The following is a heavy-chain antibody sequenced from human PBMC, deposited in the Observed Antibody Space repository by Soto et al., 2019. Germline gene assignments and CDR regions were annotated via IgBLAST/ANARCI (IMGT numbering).Heavy chain of an antibody. Sequence: QVQLVESGGGVVQPGRSLRLSCAASGFTFSSYGMHWVRQAPGKGLEWVAVISYDGSNKYYSDSVKGRFTISRDNSKNTQYLQMNSLRAEDTAVDYCAKDVDGYNLFDYRGQGSLVSVSS. V-gene: IGHV3-30*18. CDR3: AKDVDGYNLFDY. J-gene: IGHJ4*02. CDR2: ISYDGSNK. D-gene: IGHD5-12*01. CDR1: GFTFSSYG.